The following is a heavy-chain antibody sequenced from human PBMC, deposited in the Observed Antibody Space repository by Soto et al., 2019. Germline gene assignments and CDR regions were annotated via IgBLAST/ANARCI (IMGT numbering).Heavy chain of an antibody. D-gene: IGHD3-10*01. Sequence: GGSLRLSCAASGFTFSSYAMHWVRQAPGKGLEWVAVISYDGSNKYYEDSVKGRFTIPRDNAKNTLYLQMNSLRAEDTAVYYCARDLAHGSGSYYGVAWPYYCCGMDVWGQGTTVTVSS. CDR2: ISYDGSNK. CDR1: GFTFSSYA. CDR3: ARDLAHGSGSYYGVAWPYYCCGMDV. V-gene: IGHV3-30-3*01. J-gene: IGHJ6*01.